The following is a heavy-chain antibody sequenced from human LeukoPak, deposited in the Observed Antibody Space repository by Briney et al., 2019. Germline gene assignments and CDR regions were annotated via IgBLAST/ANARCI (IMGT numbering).Heavy chain of an antibody. CDR2: ISFDATKE. D-gene: IGHD2-15*01. Sequence: GGSLRLSCAASGFTFSNYAMHWVRQAPGKGLEWVAVISFDATKEYFGKSVKGRFTISRDNAKNSLYLQMNSLRAEDTAVYYCARDLGNCSGGSCYPRNPWGQGTLVTVSS. CDR1: GFTFSNYA. V-gene: IGHV3-30*07. J-gene: IGHJ5*02. CDR3: ARDLGNCSGGSCYPRNP.